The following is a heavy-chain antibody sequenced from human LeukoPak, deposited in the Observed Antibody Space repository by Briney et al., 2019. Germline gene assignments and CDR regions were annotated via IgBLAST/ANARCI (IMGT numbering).Heavy chain of an antibody. CDR3: ARGVRRRPDAFDI. Sequence: PGGSLRLSCAASDFSFITYAMSWVRQAPGKGLEWVSVIYSGGSTYYADSVKGRFTVSRDNSKNTLYLQMNSLRAEDTAVYYCARGVRRRPDAFDIWGQGTMVTVSS. D-gene: IGHD6-25*01. CDR2: IYSGGST. CDR1: DFSFITYA. V-gene: IGHV3-66*01. J-gene: IGHJ3*02.